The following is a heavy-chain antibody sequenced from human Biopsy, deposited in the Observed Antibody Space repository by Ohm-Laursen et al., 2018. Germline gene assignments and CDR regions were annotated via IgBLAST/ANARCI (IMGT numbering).Heavy chain of an antibody. CDR2: IIPFYRTT. V-gene: IGHV1-69*06. D-gene: IGHD3-3*01. J-gene: IGHJ4*02. Sequence: SVKVSCKASGGTFSNYAITWGRQAPGQGLEWMGGIIPFYRTTNYAQKFQDRATITADKSTSTAYMELSSLRFEDMAVYYCATPFQYYDSWGGYPPFDHWGQGTLVTVSS. CDR3: ATPFQYYDSWGGYPPFDH. CDR1: GGTFSNYA.